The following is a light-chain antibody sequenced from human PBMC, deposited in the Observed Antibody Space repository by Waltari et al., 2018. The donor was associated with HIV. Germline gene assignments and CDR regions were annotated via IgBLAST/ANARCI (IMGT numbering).Light chain of an antibody. CDR3: QHYNKGLRSFT. Sequence: EIVLTQSTATLSVSPGEGATLSCRASQSVGNNLAWYQQKPGLAPRLLIYGAFTRATGIPTRFSGSGSGTDFTLTISSLQSEDFAVYYCQHYNKGLRSFTFGPGTKVDI. CDR2: GAF. J-gene: IGKJ3*01. V-gene: IGKV3D-15*01. CDR1: QSVGNN.